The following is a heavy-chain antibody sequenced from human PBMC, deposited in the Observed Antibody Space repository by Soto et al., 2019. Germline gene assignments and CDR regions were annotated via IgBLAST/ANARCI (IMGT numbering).Heavy chain of an antibody. V-gene: IGHV3-23*01. CDR3: AKARYYDSTGYLYYFDY. CDR1: GFTFSNYA. CDR2: ITGSGDYT. J-gene: IGHJ4*02. D-gene: IGHD3-22*01. Sequence: PGGSLRLSCAASGFTFSNYAMSWVRQAPGKGLEWVSSITGSGDYTYYADSVKGRFTISRDNSKNTRYLQMNSLRAEDTAVYYWAKARYYDSTGYLYYFDYWGQGTLVTVSS.